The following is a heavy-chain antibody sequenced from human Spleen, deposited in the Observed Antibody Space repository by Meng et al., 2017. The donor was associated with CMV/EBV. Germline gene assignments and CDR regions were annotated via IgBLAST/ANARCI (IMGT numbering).Heavy chain of an antibody. V-gene: IGHV3-66*01. CDR3: ARDNSPYDFWSGSESDGMDV. J-gene: IGHJ6*02. CDR2: LYSGGDT. D-gene: IGHD3-3*01. Sequence: GALKIACAASGFTFSSYWMHWVRQVPGKGLELVSILYSGGDTYYADSVKGRFTISGDTSKNTVFLQMSILRAEDTAVYYCARDNSPYDFWSGSESDGMDVWGQGTTVTVSS. CDR1: GFTFSSYW.